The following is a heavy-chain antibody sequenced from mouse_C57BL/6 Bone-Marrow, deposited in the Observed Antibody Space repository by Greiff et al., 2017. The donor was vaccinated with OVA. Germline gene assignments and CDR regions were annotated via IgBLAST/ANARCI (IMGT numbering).Heavy chain of an antibody. J-gene: IGHJ3*01. CDR3: AKYYGSGPFAY. Sequence: VQLQQPGAELVKPGASVKMSCKASGYTFTSYWITWVKQRPGQGLEWIGYIYPGSGSINYNEKFKSKATLTVDTSSSTAYMQLSSLTAEDTAVYICAKYYGSGPFAYWGQGTLITVSA. CDR1: GYTFTSYW. CDR2: IYPGSGSI. V-gene: IGHV1-55*01. D-gene: IGHD1-1*01.